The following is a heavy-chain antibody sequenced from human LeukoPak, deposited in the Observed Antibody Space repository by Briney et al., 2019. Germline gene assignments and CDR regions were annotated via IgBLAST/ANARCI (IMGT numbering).Heavy chain of an antibody. Sequence: ASVKVSCTASGYTFTGYYMHWVRQAPGQGLEWMGWIKPNSGGTNYAQKFQGRVSITRDTSISTAYMELSRLRSYDTAVYYCARARGDIVVVPAAIWFDPWGQGTLVTVSS. D-gene: IGHD2-2*01. CDR3: ARARGDIVVVPAAIWFDP. V-gene: IGHV1-2*02. CDR2: IKPNSGGT. CDR1: GYTFTGYY. J-gene: IGHJ5*02.